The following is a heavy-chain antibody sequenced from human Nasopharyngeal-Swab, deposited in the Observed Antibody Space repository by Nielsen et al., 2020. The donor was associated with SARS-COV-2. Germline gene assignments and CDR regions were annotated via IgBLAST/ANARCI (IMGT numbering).Heavy chain of an antibody. D-gene: IGHD2-2*01. CDR2: ISGDGGST. CDR3: AKAHCSSTSCYHRGGPMDV. Sequence: WIRQPPGKGLEWVSLISGDGGSTYYADSVKGRFTISRDNSKNSLYLQMNSLRTEDTALYYCAKAHCSSTSCYHRGGPMDVWGKGTTVTVSP. V-gene: IGHV3-43*02. J-gene: IGHJ6*04.